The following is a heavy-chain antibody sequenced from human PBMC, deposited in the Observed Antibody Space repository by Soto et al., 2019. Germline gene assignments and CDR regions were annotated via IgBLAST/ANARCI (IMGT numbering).Heavy chain of an antibody. CDR2: ISGSGGRT. J-gene: IGHJ4*02. D-gene: IGHD1-20*01. Sequence: VGSLRLSCAASGFTISSYAMTWVRQAPGKGLEWVSAISGSGGRTYYADSVKGRFTISRDNSKNTLYLQMNSLRAEDTAVYYCAKEIYRERWADFDCWGQGTLVTVSS. CDR1: GFTISSYA. CDR3: AKEIYRERWADFDC. V-gene: IGHV3-23*01.